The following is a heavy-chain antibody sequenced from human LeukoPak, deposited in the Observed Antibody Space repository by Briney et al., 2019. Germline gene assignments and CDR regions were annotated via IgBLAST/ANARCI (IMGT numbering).Heavy chain of an antibody. Sequence: TGGSLRLSCAASGFTFSSYSMNWVRQAPGKGLEWVSSISSSSSYIYYADSVKGRFTISRDNAKNSLYLQMNSLRAEDTAVYYCARGYCGGDRYSEFDYWGQGTLVTVSS. CDR2: ISSSSSYI. D-gene: IGHD2-21*02. V-gene: IGHV3-21*01. J-gene: IGHJ4*02. CDR1: GFTFSSYS. CDR3: ARGYCGGDRYSEFDY.